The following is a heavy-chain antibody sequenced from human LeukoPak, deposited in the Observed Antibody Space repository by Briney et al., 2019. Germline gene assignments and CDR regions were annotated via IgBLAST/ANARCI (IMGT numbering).Heavy chain of an antibody. CDR1: GFTFSSYA. CDR3: AKERKGIGIIAAAGNFDY. V-gene: IGHV3-23*01. J-gene: IGHJ4*02. D-gene: IGHD6-13*01. Sequence: GGSLRLSCAASGFTFSSYAMSWVRQAPGKGLEWVSTISGGGGNTYYADSVKGRFTISRDNSHNTLYLQMNSLRAEDTAVYYCAKERKGIGIIAAAGNFDYWGQGTLVTVSS. CDR2: ISGGGGNT.